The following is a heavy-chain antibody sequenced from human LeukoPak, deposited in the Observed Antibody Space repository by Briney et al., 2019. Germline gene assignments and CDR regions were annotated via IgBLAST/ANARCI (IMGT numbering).Heavy chain of an antibody. Sequence: SQTLSLTCTVSGGSISSGSYYWSWIRQPAGKGLEWIGRIYTSGSTNYNPSLKSRVTMSVDTSKNQFSLKLSSVTAADTAVYYCARDAHYTMVRGVNWFDPWGQGTLVTVSS. CDR2: IYTSGST. V-gene: IGHV4-61*02. CDR1: GGSISSGSYY. CDR3: ARDAHYTMVRGVNWFDP. J-gene: IGHJ5*02. D-gene: IGHD3-10*01.